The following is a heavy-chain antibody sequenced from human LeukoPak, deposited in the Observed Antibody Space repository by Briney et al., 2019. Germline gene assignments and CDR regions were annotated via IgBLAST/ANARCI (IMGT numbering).Heavy chain of an antibody. CDR1: GGSFSGYY. V-gene: IGHV4-34*01. D-gene: IGHD5-18*01. Sequence: SETLSLTCAVYGGSFSGYYWSWIRQPPGKELEWIGEINHSGSTNYNPSLKSRVTISVDTSKNQFSLKLSSVTAADTAVYYCARGLGIIQVWGQGTLVTVSS. CDR2: INHSGST. J-gene: IGHJ4*02. CDR3: ARGLGIIQV.